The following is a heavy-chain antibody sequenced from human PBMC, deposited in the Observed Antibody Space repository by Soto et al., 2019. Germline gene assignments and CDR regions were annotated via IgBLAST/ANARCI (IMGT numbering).Heavy chain of an antibody. CDR3: ARSVHDYVWGSYRYSFDY. CDR1: GGTFSSYA. CDR2: IIPIFGTA. V-gene: IGHV1-69*06. J-gene: IGHJ4*02. Sequence: QVPLVQSGAEVKKPGSSVKVSCKASGGTFSSYAISWVRQAPGQGLEWMGGIIPIFGTANYAQKFQGRVTITADKFTSTAYMELSSVRSEDTAVYYCARSVHDYVWGSYRYSFDYWGQGTLVTVSS. D-gene: IGHD3-16*02.